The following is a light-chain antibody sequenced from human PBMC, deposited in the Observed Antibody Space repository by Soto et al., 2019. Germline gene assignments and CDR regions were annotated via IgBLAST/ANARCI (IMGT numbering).Light chain of an antibody. CDR1: QSISTH. J-gene: IGKJ1*01. CDR2: AAS. V-gene: IGKV1-17*01. CDR3: LQLNSYPT. Sequence: DIQMTQSPSSLSASVEDRVIITCRASQSISTHLSWYQQKPGKVPKLLIYAASSLQSGVPSRFSGSGSGTEFTLTISSLQPEDFGTYYCLQLNSYPTFGQGTKVDIK.